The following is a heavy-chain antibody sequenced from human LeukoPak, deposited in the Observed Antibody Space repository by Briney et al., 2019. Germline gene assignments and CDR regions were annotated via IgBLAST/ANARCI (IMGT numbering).Heavy chain of an antibody. V-gene: IGHV3-23*01. Sequence: GGSLRLSCTASGFTFSSYAMNWVRQAPGKGLEWVSGIGAGGTFTYYADSVKGRFTIFRDNSRNTLYLQMNSLRAEDTAVYYCARDMHGPRDYWGQGTLVTVSS. D-gene: IGHD2-2*01. CDR2: IGAGGTFT. J-gene: IGHJ4*02. CDR1: GFTFSSYA. CDR3: ARDMHGPRDY.